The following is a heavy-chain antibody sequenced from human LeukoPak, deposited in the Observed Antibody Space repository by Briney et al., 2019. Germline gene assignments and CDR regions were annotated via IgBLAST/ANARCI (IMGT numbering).Heavy chain of an antibody. D-gene: IGHD1-7*01. V-gene: IGHV3-11*04. CDR2: ISDTAMTK. J-gene: IGHJ4*02. CDR1: GFTFSDYY. Sequence: GGSLRLSCAASGFTFSDYYMTWIRQTPGKGLEWFSYISDTAMTKSYADSVKGRFTISRDNAKNSLYLQMNSLRVEDTAVYYCAGVNYWNYPFWGQGTLVTVSS. CDR3: AGVNYWNYPF.